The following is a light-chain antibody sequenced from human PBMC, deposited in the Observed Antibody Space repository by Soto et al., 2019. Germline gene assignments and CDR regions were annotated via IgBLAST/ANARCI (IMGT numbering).Light chain of an antibody. CDR2: DVS. CDR1: SSDVGGYNY. V-gene: IGLV2-14*01. Sequence: QPVLTQPASVSGSPAQSITISCTGTSSDVGGYNYVSWYQQHPGKAPKLMIYDVSNRPSGVSDRFSGSKSGNTASLTISGLQAEDEADYYCSSYTSSSTWMFGGGTKVTVL. CDR3: SSYTSSSTWM. J-gene: IGLJ3*02.